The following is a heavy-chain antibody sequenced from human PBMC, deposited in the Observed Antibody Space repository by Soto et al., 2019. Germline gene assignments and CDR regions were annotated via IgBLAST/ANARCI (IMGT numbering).Heavy chain of an antibody. D-gene: IGHD2-8*01. J-gene: IGHJ4*02. CDR3: AATSPPGVPPDY. Sequence: SVKVSCKASGFTFTSSAVQWVRQARGQRLEWIGWIVVGSGNTNYAQKFQERVTITRDMSTSTAYMELSSLRSEDTAVYYCAATSPPGVPPDYWGQGTLVTVSS. V-gene: IGHV1-58*01. CDR1: GFTFTSSA. CDR2: IVVGSGNT.